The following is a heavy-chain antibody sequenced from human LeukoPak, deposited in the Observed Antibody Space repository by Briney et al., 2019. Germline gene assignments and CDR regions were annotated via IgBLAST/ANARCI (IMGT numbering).Heavy chain of an antibody. Sequence: GGSLRLSCAASGFTFSNYAINWVRQAPGKGLEWVSSISSSSSTIYYADSVKSRFTISRDNAKNSLYLQMNSLRAEDTAVYYCARSDLFYFDYWGQGTLVTVSS. CDR2: ISSSSSTI. D-gene: IGHD3-3*01. V-gene: IGHV3-48*04. CDR1: GFTFSNYA. CDR3: ARSDLFYFDY. J-gene: IGHJ4*02.